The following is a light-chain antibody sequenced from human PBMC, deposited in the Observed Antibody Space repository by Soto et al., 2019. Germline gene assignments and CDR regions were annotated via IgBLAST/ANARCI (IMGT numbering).Light chain of an antibody. CDR1: QSIGGTF. Sequence: EIVLTQSPGTLSLSPGEGATLSCRASQSIGGTFLAWYQQKGGQAPRLLIHGASNRATGIPDRFSGSGSGTDFTLTNSRLEPEDFAVYYCQQYGGSPRTFGQGTKVEVK. CDR2: GAS. V-gene: IGKV3-20*01. CDR3: QQYGGSPRT. J-gene: IGKJ1*01.